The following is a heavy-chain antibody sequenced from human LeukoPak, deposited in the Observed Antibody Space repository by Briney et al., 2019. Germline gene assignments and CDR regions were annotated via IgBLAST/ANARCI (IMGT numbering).Heavy chain of an antibody. V-gene: IGHV3-48*01. CDR1: GFTFSSYS. D-gene: IGHD3-10*01. J-gene: IGHJ6*03. Sequence: GGSLRLSCAASGFTFSSYSMNWVRQAPGKGLEWVSYISSSSSTIYYADSVKGRFTISRDNAKNSLYLQMNSLRAEDTAVYYCARVGAAVRGVSYYYYMDVWGKGTTVTVSS. CDR3: ARVGAAVRGVSYYYYMDV. CDR2: ISSSSSTI.